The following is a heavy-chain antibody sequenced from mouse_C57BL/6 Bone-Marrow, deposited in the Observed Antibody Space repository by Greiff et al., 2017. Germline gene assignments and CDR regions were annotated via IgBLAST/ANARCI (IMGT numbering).Heavy chain of an antibody. V-gene: IGHV1-9*01. J-gene: IGHJ1*03. Sequence: QVQLQQSGAELMKPGASVKLSCKATGYTFTGYWIEWVKQRPGHGLEWIGEIFPGSGSTNYNEKFKGKATITADTSSNTAYMQLSSLTTEDPAIYYCARYPYWYFDVWGTGTTVTVSA. CDR3: ARYPYWYFDV. CDR2: IFPGSGST. CDR1: GYTFTGYW.